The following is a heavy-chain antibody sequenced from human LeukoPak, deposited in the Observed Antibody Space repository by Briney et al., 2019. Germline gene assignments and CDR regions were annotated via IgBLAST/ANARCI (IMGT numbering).Heavy chain of an antibody. CDR3: AKAPYSSSSGTFDY. Sequence: GGSLRLSCAASGFTFSSYAMSWVRQAPGKGLEWVSAISGSGGSTYYADSVKGLFTISRDNSKNTLYLQMNSLRAEDTAVYYCAKAPYSSSSGTFDYWGQGTLVTVSS. J-gene: IGHJ4*02. D-gene: IGHD6-6*01. CDR1: GFTFSSYA. CDR2: ISGSGGST. V-gene: IGHV3-23*01.